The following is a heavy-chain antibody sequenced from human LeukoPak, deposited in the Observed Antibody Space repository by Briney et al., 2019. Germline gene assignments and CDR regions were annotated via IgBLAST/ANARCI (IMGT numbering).Heavy chain of an antibody. J-gene: IGHJ4*02. Sequence: SETLSLTCTVSGYSISSGYYWGWIRQPPGKALEWIGYIYYSGSTNYNPSLKSRVTISVDTSKNQFSLKLSSVTAADTAVYYCARISIAAAGTLFDYWGQGTLVTVSS. V-gene: IGHV4-61*01. CDR2: IYYSGST. CDR1: GYSISSGYY. D-gene: IGHD6-13*01. CDR3: ARISIAAAGTLFDY.